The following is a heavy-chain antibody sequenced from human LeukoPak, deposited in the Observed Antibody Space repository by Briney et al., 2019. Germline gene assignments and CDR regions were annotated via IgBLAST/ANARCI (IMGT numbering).Heavy chain of an antibody. J-gene: IGHJ6*02. CDR1: GGTFSSYA. CDR2: IIPIFGTA. D-gene: IGHD3-22*01. Sequence: GASVKVSCKASGGTFSSYAISWVRQAPGQGLEWMGGIIPIFGTANYAQKFQGRVTITADESTSTAYMELSSLRSEDTAVYYCAREHYYDSSGYFPFVRYYYGMDVWGQGTTVTVSS. CDR3: AREHYYDSSGYFPFVRYYYGMDV. V-gene: IGHV1-69*13.